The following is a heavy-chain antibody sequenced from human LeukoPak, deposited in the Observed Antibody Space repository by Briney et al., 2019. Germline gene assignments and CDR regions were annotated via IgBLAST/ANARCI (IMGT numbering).Heavy chain of an antibody. CDR3: ARDSRSGWGNWFDP. J-gene: IGHJ5*02. V-gene: IGHV4-39*07. CDR1: GGSISSSSYY. D-gene: IGHD6-19*01. CDR2: IYYSGST. Sequence: SEILSLTCTVSGGSISSSSYYWGWIRQPPGKGLEWIGSIYYSGSTYYNPSLKSRVTISVDTSKNQFSLKLSSVTAADTAVYYCARDSRSGWGNWFDPWGQGTLVTVSS.